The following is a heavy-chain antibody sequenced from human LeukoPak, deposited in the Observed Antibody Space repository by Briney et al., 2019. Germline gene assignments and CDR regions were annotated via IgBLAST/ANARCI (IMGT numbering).Heavy chain of an antibody. CDR1: RGSFSTYY. D-gene: IGHD3-22*01. V-gene: IGHV4-34*01. CDR2: IHHSGST. CDR3: ARALYSSGYYYNY. J-gene: IGHJ4*02. Sequence: SETLSLTCAVYRGSFSTYYWNWIRQPPGKGLEWIGEIHHSGSTDYNPSLKSRVTISVDTSKNQFSLKLYSVTAADTAVYFCARALYSSGYYYNYWGQGTLVTVSS.